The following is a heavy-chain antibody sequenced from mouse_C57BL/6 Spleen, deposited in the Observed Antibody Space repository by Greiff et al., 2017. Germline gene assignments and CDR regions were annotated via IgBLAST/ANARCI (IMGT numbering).Heavy chain of an antibody. CDR2: INPNNGGT. V-gene: IGHV1-26*01. J-gene: IGHJ3*01. D-gene: IGHD2-2*01. Sequence: EVQLQQSGPELVKPGASVKISCKASGYTFTDYYMNWVKQSHGKSLEWIGDINPNNGGTSYNQKFKGKATLTVYNSSSTAYMELRSLTSEDSAVYYCARGHGYDGSWFAYWGKGTLVTVSA. CDR1: GYTFTDYY. CDR3: ARGHGYDGSWFAY.